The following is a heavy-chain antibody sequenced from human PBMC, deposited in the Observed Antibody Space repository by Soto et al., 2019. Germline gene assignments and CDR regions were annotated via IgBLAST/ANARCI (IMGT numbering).Heavy chain of an antibody. J-gene: IGHJ4*02. V-gene: IGHV3-23*01. CDR3: AKDRYYYDSRGPYFDY. CDR1: GFTFSSYG. D-gene: IGHD3-22*01. Sequence: GGSLRLSCAASGFTFSSYGMHWVRQAPGKGLEWVAVISGSGGSTYYADSVKGRFTISRDNSKNTLYLQMNSLRAEDTAVYYCAKDRYYYDSRGPYFDYWGQGTLVTVS. CDR2: ISGSGGST.